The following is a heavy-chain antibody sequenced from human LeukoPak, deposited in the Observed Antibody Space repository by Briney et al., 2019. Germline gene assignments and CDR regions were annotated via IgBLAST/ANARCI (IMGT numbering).Heavy chain of an antibody. CDR2: ISAYNGNT. V-gene: IGHV1-18*01. J-gene: IGHJ6*02. CDR3: ARGGSHCTNGVCSRYYYYGMDV. D-gene: IGHD2-8*01. CDR1: GYTFNSFG. Sequence: ASVKVSCKASGYTFNSFGISWVRQAPGQGLEWMGWISAYNGNTHHPEKLQGRLTMTTDTSTSTAYMELRSLRSDDTAVYYCARGGSHCTNGVCSRYYYYGMDVWGQGTTVTASS.